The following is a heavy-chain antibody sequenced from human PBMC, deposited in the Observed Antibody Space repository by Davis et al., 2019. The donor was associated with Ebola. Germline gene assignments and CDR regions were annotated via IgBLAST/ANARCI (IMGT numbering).Heavy chain of an antibody. J-gene: IGHJ4*02. Sequence: SETLSLTCTVSGGSISSGDYYWSWIRQHPGKGLVWIGYIYYSGSTYYNPSLKSRVTISVDTSKNQFSLKLSSVTAADTAVYYCARVGEYYYDSSGYFDYWGQGTLVTVSS. D-gene: IGHD3-22*01. CDR3: ARVGEYYYDSSGYFDY. CDR2: IYYSGST. V-gene: IGHV4-31*03. CDR1: GGSISSGDYY.